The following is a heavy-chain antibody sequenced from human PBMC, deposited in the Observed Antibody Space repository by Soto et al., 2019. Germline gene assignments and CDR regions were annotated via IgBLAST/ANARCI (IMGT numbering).Heavy chain of an antibody. D-gene: IGHD2-8*01. CDR1: GYTFTSYG. CDR3: AIEKNVHYYYGMDV. Sequence: GASVKVSCKASGYTFTSYGISWVRQAPGQGLEWMGWINACNGNTKYSQKFQGRVTITRDTSASTAYMELSSLRSEDTAVYYCAIEKNVHYYYGMDVWGQGTTVTVSS. J-gene: IGHJ6*02. V-gene: IGHV1-18*01. CDR2: INACNGNT.